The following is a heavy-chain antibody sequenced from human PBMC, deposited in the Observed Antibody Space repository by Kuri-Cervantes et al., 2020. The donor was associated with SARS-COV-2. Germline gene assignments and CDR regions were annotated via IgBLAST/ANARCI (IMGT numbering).Heavy chain of an antibody. Sequence: GESLKISCAASGFTFSSYSMNWVRQAPGKGLEWVSSISSSSSYIYYADSVKGRFTISRDNAKNSLYLQMNSLRAEDTAVYYCARDRGGYSSSWYGGYYYGMDVWGQGTTVTVSS. CDR3: ARDRGGYSSSWYGGYYYGMDV. J-gene: IGHJ6*02. V-gene: IGHV3-21*01. D-gene: IGHD6-13*01. CDR2: ISSSSSYI. CDR1: GFTFSSYS.